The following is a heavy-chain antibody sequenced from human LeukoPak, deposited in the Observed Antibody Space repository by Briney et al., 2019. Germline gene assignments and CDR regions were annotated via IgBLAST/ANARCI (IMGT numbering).Heavy chain of an antibody. V-gene: IGHV4-4*02. Sequence: SETLSLTCAVSGGSISSSNWWRWVRQPPGKGLEWIGEIYHSGSTNYNPSLKSRVTISVDKSKNQFSLKLSSVTAADTAVYYCARDMKYYYDSSGYLLDYWGQGTLVTVSS. CDR1: GGSISSSNW. CDR3: ARDMKYYYDSSGYLLDY. D-gene: IGHD3-22*01. J-gene: IGHJ4*02. CDR2: IYHSGST.